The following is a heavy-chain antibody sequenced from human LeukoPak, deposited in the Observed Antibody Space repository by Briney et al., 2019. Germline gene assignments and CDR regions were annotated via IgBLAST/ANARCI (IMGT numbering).Heavy chain of an antibody. CDR2: IYYSGST. Sequence: KPSETLSLTCTVSGGSISSSSYYWGWIRQPPGKGLEWIGSIYYSGSTYYNPSLKSRVTISVDTSKNQFSLKLSSVTAADTAVYYCARAWFGGSNWFDPWGQGTLVTVSS. D-gene: IGHD3-10*01. V-gene: IGHV4-39*07. CDR3: ARAWFGGSNWFDP. CDR1: GGSISSSSYY. J-gene: IGHJ5*02.